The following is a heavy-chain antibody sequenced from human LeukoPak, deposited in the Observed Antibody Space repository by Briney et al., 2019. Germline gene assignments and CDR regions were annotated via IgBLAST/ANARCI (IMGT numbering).Heavy chain of an antibody. J-gene: IGHJ4*02. CDR3: ARDRGSGWYYFDY. V-gene: IGHV3-33*01. CDR1: GFTFSSYG. D-gene: IGHD6-19*01. CDR2: IWYDGSNR. Sequence: PGGSLRLSCAASGFTFSSYGMHWVRQAPGKGLEWVAVIWYDGSNRYYADSVKSRFTISRDNSKNTLYLQMNSLRAEDTAVYYCARDRGSGWYYFDYWGQGTLVTVSS.